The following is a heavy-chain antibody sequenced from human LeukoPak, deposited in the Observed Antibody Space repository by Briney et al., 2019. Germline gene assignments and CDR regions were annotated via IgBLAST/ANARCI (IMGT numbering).Heavy chain of an antibody. Sequence: PSETLSLTCTVSGGSISSYYWSWIRQPPGKGLEWIGYIYYSGSTNYNPSLKSRVTISVDTSKNQFSLKLSSVTAADTAVYYCARGTVPAAMGEDYWGQGTLVAVSS. CDR2: IYYSGST. CDR3: ARGTVPAAMGEDY. V-gene: IGHV4-59*12. D-gene: IGHD2-2*01. J-gene: IGHJ4*02. CDR1: GGSISSYY.